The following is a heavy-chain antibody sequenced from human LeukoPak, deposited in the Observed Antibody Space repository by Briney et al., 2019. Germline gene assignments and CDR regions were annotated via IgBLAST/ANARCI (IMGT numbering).Heavy chain of an antibody. D-gene: IGHD6-19*01. CDR1: GGSISSYY. CDR3: ARGWRIAVAGPNHTLDY. Sequence: PSETLSLTCTVSGGSISSYYWSWIRQPPGKGLEWIGYIYYSGSTNYNPSLKSRVTISVDTSKNQFSLKLSSVTAADTAVYYCARGWRIAVAGPNHTLDYWGQGTLVTVSS. V-gene: IGHV4-59*12. CDR2: IYYSGST. J-gene: IGHJ4*02.